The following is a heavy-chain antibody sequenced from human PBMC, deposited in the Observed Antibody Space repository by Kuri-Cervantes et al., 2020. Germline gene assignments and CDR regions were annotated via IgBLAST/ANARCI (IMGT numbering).Heavy chain of an antibody. CDR2: IYYSGST. V-gene: IGHV4-39*02. D-gene: IGHD1-26*01. CDR1: GGSISSSSYY. CDR3: ARETRIVGATSSRGGFDY. J-gene: IGHJ4*02. Sequence: ESLKISCTVSGGSISSSSYYWGWIRQPPGKGLEWIGSIYYSGSTYYNPSLKSRVTISVDTSKNQFSLKLSSVTAADTAVYYCARETRIVGATSSRGGFDYWGQGTLVTVSS.